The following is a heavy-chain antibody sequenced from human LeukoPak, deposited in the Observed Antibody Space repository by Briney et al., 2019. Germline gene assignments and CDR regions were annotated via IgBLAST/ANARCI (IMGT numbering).Heavy chain of an antibody. V-gene: IGHV1-3*03. CDR1: GYTFTGYY. J-gene: IGHJ4*02. D-gene: IGHD3-10*01. CDR2: INAGNGNT. Sequence: ASVKVSCKASGYTFTGYYMHWVRQAPGQGLEWMGWINAGNGNTKYSQEFQGRVTITRDTSASTAYMELSSLRSEDMAVYYCARDGGSDGQWFGELSPDGPFDYWGQGTLVTVSS. CDR3: ARDGGSDGQWFGELSPDGPFDY.